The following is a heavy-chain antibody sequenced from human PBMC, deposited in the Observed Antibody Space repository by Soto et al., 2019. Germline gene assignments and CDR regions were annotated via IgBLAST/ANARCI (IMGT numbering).Heavy chain of an antibody. J-gene: IGHJ4*02. Sequence: QVQLVESGGGVVQPGRSLRLSCAASGFTFSSYAMHWVRQAPGKGLEWVAVISYDGSNKYYADSVKGRFTISRDNFKNTLYLQMNSLRAEDTAVYYCARDPSSSWYRFDYWGQGTLVTVSS. CDR2: ISYDGSNK. V-gene: IGHV3-30-3*01. D-gene: IGHD6-13*01. CDR3: ARDPSSSWYRFDY. CDR1: GFTFSSYA.